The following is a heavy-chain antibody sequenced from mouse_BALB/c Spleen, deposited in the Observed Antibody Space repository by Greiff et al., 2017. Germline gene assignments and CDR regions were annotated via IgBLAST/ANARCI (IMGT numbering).Heavy chain of an antibody. CDR2: INPYNGGT. J-gene: IGHJ3*01. V-gene: IGHV1-34*02. Sequence: EQLQASGPKMVTTGDYMKISCKTSHTYNKTTQIQWVKQSHGKNLEWIGLINPYNGGTSYNQKFKGKATLTVDKSSSTAYMELLSLTSEDSAVYYCARGEGGTRFAYWGQGTLVTGSA. D-gene: IGHD1-1*02. CDR3: ARGEGGTRFAY. CDR1: HTYNKTTQ.